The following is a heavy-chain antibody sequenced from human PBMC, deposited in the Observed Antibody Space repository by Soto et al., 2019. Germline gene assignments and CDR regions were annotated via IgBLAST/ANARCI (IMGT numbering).Heavy chain of an antibody. Sequence: EVQLVESGGGLVQPGGSLRLSCAASGFTVSSNYMSWVRQAPGKGLEWVSVIYSGGSTYYADSVKGRFTISRDNSKNTLYLQMNSLRAEDTAVYYCARELSSDYYYDYMDVWGKGTTVTVSS. CDR2: IYSGGST. V-gene: IGHV3-66*01. CDR1: GFTVSSNY. J-gene: IGHJ6*03. CDR3: ARELSSDYYYDYMDV. D-gene: IGHD3-16*02.